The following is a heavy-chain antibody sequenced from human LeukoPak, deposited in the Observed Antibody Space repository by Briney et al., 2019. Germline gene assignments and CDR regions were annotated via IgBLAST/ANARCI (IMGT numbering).Heavy chain of an antibody. CDR2: IRGSGGST. D-gene: IGHD1-14*01. CDR1: GFTFSSYA. V-gene: IGHV3-23*01. CDR3: AKARYADHLETFDY. J-gene: IGHJ4*02. Sequence: HPGGSLRLSCAASGFTFSSYAMTWVRQAPGKGLEWVSTIRGSGGSTYYADSVKGRFTISRDNSKNTLSLQMNSLRVEDTAVYYCAKARYADHLETFDYWGQGTLVTVSS.